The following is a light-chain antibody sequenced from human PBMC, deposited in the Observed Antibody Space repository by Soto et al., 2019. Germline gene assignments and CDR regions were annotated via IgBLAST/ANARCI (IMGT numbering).Light chain of an antibody. J-gene: IGKJ4*01. Sequence: DIQMTQSPSTVSASVGDGVTITCRASQSISTWLAWYQQKPGKAPNLLIYDASTLESGGPSGFSGSGSGTEFTLTISSLQPDDSATYYCHQLNDYPLTFGGGTKVEIK. CDR1: QSISTW. CDR2: DAS. CDR3: HQLNDYPLT. V-gene: IGKV1-5*01.